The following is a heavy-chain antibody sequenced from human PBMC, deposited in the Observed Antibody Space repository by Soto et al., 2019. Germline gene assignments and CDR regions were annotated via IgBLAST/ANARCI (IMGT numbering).Heavy chain of an antibody. V-gene: IGHV3-30*18. D-gene: IGHD6-19*01. CDR3: AKDLYSSGWYLTVDY. CDR1: GFTFSSYG. CDR2: ISYDGSNK. J-gene: IGHJ4*02. Sequence: GGSLRLSCAASGFTFSSYGMHWVRQAPGKGLEWVAVISYDGSNKYYADSVKGRFTISRDNSKNTLYLQMNSLRAEDTAVYYCAKDLYSSGWYLTVDYWGQGTLVTVSS.